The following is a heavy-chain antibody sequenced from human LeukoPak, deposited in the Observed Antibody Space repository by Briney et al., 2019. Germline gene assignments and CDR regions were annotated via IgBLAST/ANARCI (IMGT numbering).Heavy chain of an antibody. V-gene: IGHV4-34*01. J-gene: IGHJ4*02. CDR1: GGSFSGYY. Sequence: SETLSLTCAVYGGSFSGYYWSWIRQPPGKGLEWIGEINHSGSTNYNPSLKSRVTISVDTSKNQFSLKLSSVTAADTAVYYCARGQAVAGHEFDYWGQGTLVTVSS. CDR2: INHSGST. CDR3: ARGQAVAGHEFDY. D-gene: IGHD6-19*01.